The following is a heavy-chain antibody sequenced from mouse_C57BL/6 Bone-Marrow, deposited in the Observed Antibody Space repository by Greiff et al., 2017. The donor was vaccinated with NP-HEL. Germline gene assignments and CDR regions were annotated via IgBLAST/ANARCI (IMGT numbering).Heavy chain of an antibody. CDR2: ISDGGSYT. V-gene: IGHV5-4*01. Sequence: EVQVVESGGGLVKSGGSLKLSCAASGFTFSSYAMSWVRQTPEKRLEWVATISDGGSYTYYPDNVKGRFTISRDNAKNNLYLQMSHLKSEDTAMHYCARDGSPFAYWGQGTLVTVSA. CDR1: GFTFSSYA. D-gene: IGHD1-1*01. J-gene: IGHJ3*01. CDR3: ARDGSPFAY.